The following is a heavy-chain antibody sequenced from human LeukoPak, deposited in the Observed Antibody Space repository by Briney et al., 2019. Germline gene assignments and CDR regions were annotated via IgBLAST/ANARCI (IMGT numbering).Heavy chain of an antibody. CDR3: AREGYCNITSCPRGAIDL. CDR1: GFTFSNYT. CDR2: ISSRSSTI. D-gene: IGHD2-2*01. V-gene: IGHV3-48*01. J-gene: IGHJ3*01. Sequence: GGSLRLSCAASGFTFSNYTMNWVRQAPGKGLEWGSYISSRSSTIYYTDSVKGRFTTSREKAKNSLYLQMNSLRAEDTAVYYCAREGYCNITSCPRGAIDLWGQGTEVTVSS.